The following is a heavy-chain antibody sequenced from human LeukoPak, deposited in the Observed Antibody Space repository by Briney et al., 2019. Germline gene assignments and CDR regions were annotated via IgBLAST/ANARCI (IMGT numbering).Heavy chain of an antibody. CDR3: ARDPLDYYDSSGYQPTGDAFDI. CDR1: GFTFSSYE. V-gene: IGHV3-48*03. Sequence: GGSLRLSCAASGFTFSSYEMNWVRQAPGRGREWVSYISSSVSTIYYADSVKGRVTISRDNAKNSLYLQMNSLRAEDTAVYYCARDPLDYYDSSGYQPTGDAFDIWGQGTMVTVSS. J-gene: IGHJ3*02. D-gene: IGHD3-22*01. CDR2: ISSSVSTI.